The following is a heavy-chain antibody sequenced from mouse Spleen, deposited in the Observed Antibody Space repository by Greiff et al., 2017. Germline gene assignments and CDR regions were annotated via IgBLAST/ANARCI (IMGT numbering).Heavy chain of an antibody. CDR3: ARETYFDY. CDR2: IDPSDSYT. J-gene: IGHJ2*01. Sequence: VQLQQPGAELVKPGASVKLSCKASGYTFTSYWMQWVKQRPGQGLEWIGKIDPSDSYTNYNQKFKGKATLTVDTSSSTAYMQLSSLTSEDSAVYYCARETYFDYWGQGTTLTVSS. CDR1: GYTFTSYW. V-gene: IGHV1-50*01.